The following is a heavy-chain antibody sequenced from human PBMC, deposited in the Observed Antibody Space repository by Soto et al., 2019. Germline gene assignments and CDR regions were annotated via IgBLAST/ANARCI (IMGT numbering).Heavy chain of an antibody. CDR3: ARGDCSGGSCYSWYFDY. J-gene: IGHJ4*02. CDR2: IIPIFGTA. V-gene: IGHV1-69*01. Sequence: QVQLVQSGAEVKKPGSSVKVSCKASGGTFSSYAISWVRQAPGQGLEWMGGIIPIFGTANYAQKFQGRVTITADEYTSTAYMELSSLRSEDTAVYYCARGDCSGGSCYSWYFDYWGQGTLVTVSS. CDR1: GGTFSSYA. D-gene: IGHD2-15*01.